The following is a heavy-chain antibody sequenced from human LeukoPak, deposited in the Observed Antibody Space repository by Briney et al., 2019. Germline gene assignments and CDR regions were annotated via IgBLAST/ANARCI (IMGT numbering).Heavy chain of an antibody. CDR3: ARETSGSLES. Sequence: GGSLRLSCAASGFTFSNYAFNWVRQAPGQGLEYVSSITSTSSHMYYADSLKGRFTISRDNAKNSLYLQMNSLRDDDTAVYFCARETSGSLESWGQGTLVTVSS. J-gene: IGHJ4*02. D-gene: IGHD3-10*01. V-gene: IGHV3-21*01. CDR2: ITSTSSHM. CDR1: GFTFSNYA.